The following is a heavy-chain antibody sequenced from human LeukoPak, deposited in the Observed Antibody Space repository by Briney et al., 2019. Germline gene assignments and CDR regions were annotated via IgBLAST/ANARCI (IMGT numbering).Heavy chain of an antibody. D-gene: IGHD6-13*01. CDR2: IWYDGSYK. Sequence: PGGSLRLSCTASAFTFSDYGMHWVRQAPGKGLEWVAIIWYDGSYKYYADSVKGRFTISRDNSKNTLFLQMNSLRADDTAVYYCARDTLIAAPKTGTVTRIGWFDPWGQGTLVTVSS. J-gene: IGHJ5*02. V-gene: IGHV3-33*01. CDR1: AFTFSDYG. CDR3: ARDTLIAAPKTGTVTRIGWFDP.